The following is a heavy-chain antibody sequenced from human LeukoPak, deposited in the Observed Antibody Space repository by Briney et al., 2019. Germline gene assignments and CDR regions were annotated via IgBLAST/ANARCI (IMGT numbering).Heavy chain of an antibody. V-gene: IGHV4-4*07. Sequence: SETLSLTCTVSGASISSYYWTWIRQPAGEGLEWIGRICTSGGTNYNPSLKSRVTMPVDTSKNQFSLKLSSVTAADTAVYYCARARGGSGSYGHFDYWGQGTLVTVSS. CDR1: GASISSYY. D-gene: IGHD1-26*01. CDR3: ARARGGSGSYGHFDY. J-gene: IGHJ4*02. CDR2: ICTSGGT.